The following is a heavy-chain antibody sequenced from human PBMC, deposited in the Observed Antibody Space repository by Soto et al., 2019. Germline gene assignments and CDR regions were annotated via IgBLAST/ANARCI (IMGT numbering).Heavy chain of an antibody. CDR1: GGSISSSSYY. D-gene: IGHD2-2*01. CDR3: ARQRVEMDYYYDGMDV. Sequence: SETLTLTCTVSGGSISSSSYYWGWIRQPPGKGLEWIGSIYYSGSTYYNPSLKSRVTISVDTSKNQFSLKLSSVTAADTAVYYCARQRVEMDYYYDGMDVWGQGTTVTVSS. J-gene: IGHJ6*02. V-gene: IGHV4-39*01. CDR2: IYYSGST.